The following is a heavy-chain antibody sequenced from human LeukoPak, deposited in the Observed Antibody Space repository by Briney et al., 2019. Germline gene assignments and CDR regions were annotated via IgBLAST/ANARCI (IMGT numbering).Heavy chain of an antibody. CDR2: IYPGDPDT. V-gene: IGHV5-51*01. Sequence: GESLKISCKGSGYSFTSYWIGWVRQMPGKGLEWMGIIYPGDPDTRYSPSFQGQVTISADKSISTAYLQWSSLKASDTAMYYCARRGAVAGTADDYWGQGTLVTVSS. CDR1: GYSFTSYW. D-gene: IGHD6-19*01. CDR3: ARRGAVAGTADDY. J-gene: IGHJ4*02.